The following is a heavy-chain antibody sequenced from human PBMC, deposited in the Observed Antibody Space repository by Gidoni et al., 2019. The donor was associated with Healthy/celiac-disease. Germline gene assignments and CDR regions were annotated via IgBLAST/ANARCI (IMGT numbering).Heavy chain of an antibody. D-gene: IGHD4-4*01. V-gene: IGHV3-33*01. CDR1: GFTFSSYG. J-gene: IGHJ4*02. CDR2: IWYDGSNK. CDR3: ACNPLDY. Sequence: QVQLVESGGGVVKPGRAGRRYCAASGFTFSSYGMHWVRPAPGKGLEWVAVIWYDGSNKSYSDSVKGRFTISRDNSKNTLYLQMNSLIAEDTAVYYCACNPLDYWGQGTLVTVSS.